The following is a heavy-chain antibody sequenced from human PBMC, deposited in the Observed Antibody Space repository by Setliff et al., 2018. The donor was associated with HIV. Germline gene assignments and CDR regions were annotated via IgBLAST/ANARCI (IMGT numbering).Heavy chain of an antibody. Sequence: GGSLRLSCEASGFTFRHYAMHWVRQAPGKGLEWVAVVSYDAERKYYADSVKGRFTISRDNPRNTVYLQMTGLRLDDTAVYYCARDTRFLESLYGVTELGILGYWGQGTLVTVSS. CDR2: VSYDAERK. J-gene: IGHJ4*02. V-gene: IGHV3-30*03. D-gene: IGHD3-3*01. CDR1: GFTFRHYA. CDR3: ARDTRFLESLYGVTELGILGY.